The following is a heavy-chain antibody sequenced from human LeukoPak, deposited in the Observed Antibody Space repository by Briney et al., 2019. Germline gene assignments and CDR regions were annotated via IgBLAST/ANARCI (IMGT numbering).Heavy chain of an antibody. J-gene: IGHJ2*01. Sequence: GGSLRLSCVASGFTFSSNYMSWVRQAPGKGLEWVSVLYSGGLTYYADSVKGRFTISRDNSKNTLYLQMNSLRGEDTAVYYCARDLDWSWYFDLWGHGTLVTVSS. V-gene: IGHV3-53*01. CDR2: LYSGGLT. CDR3: ARDLDWSWYFDL. D-gene: IGHD3/OR15-3a*01. CDR1: GFTFSSNY.